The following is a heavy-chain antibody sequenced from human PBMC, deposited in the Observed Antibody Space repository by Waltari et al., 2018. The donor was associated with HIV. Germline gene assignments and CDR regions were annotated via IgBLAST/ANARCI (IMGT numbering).Heavy chain of an antibody. CDR2: IYYSGRT. V-gene: IGHV4-39*01. CDR3: ARLADYDFWSGRAGFDP. Sequence: QLQLQESGPGLVKPSETLSLTCTVSGGSISSSSYYWGWIRQPPGKGLEWIGSIYYSGRTYDNPSLKSRVTISVDTSKNQFSLKLSSVTAADTAVYYCARLADYDFWSGRAGFDPWGQGTLVTVSS. D-gene: IGHD3-3*01. CDR1: GGSISSSSYY. J-gene: IGHJ5*02.